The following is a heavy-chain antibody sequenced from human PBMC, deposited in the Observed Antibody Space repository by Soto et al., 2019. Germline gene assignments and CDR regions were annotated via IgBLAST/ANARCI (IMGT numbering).Heavy chain of an antibody. CDR2: ISGSGGST. CDR1: GFSFGNYA. CDR3: AKDSWGWNGSGWSHDN. J-gene: IGHJ4*02. Sequence: EVQLLESGGDLIQPGGSLRLSCAASGFSFGNYAMSWVRQAPGKGLEWVSGISGSGGSTYYADSVKGRFTISRDHPKNMLYMQKNGQRAEDTAVYYCAKDSWGWNGSGWSHDNWGQGTLDTVSA. V-gene: IGHV3-23*01. D-gene: IGHD6-19*01.